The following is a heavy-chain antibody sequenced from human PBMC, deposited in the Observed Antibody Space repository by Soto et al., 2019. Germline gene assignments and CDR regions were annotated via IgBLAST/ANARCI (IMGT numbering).Heavy chain of an antibody. Sequence: QVQLVQSGAEVKKPGASVKVSCKASGYTFISCGISWVRQAPGQGLEWMGWINAFNGNTNYAQKLQGRVTMTRDTSTSTAYMELRSLRSDDTAVYYCARDPVAGTYFDYWGQGTLVTVSS. J-gene: IGHJ4*02. CDR2: INAFNGNT. CDR1: GYTFISCG. V-gene: IGHV1-18*01. CDR3: ARDPVAGTYFDY. D-gene: IGHD6-19*01.